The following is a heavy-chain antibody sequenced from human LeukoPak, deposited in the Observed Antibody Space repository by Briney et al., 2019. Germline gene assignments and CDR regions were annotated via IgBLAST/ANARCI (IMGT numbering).Heavy chain of an antibody. CDR3: ARDSGYCSGGSCYSGYYGMDV. J-gene: IGHJ6*02. Sequence: GASVKVSCKASGYTFTGYYMHWVRQAPGQGLEWMGWINPNSGGTSYAQKFQGWVTMTRNTSISTAYMELSRLRSDDTAVYYCARDSGYCSGGSCYSGYYGMDVWGQGTTVTVSS. D-gene: IGHD2-15*01. CDR1: GYTFTGYY. CDR2: INPNSGGT. V-gene: IGHV1-2*04.